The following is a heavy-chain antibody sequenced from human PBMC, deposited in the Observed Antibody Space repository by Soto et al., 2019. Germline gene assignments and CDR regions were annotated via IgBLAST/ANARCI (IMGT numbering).Heavy chain of an antibody. J-gene: IGHJ5*01. Sequence: EVHLLESGGGLVQPGGSLRLSCTASGFTFSSYAMTWVRQAPGRGLEGVSGITASGGRKYYADSVKGQFTISRDNSKSTLYLQMNRLRAEDTDVYYCAKDTRYGDYVRWFDSWGQGTLVTVSS. V-gene: IGHV3-23*01. D-gene: IGHD4-17*01. CDR2: ITASGGRK. CDR1: GFTFSSYA. CDR3: AKDTRYGDYVRWFDS.